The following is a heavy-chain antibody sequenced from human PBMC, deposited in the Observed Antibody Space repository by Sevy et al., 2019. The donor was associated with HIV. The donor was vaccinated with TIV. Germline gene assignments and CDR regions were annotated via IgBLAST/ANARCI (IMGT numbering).Heavy chain of an antibody. D-gene: IGHD3-3*01. Sequence: GGSLRLSCSASGFTFSRYAMNWVRQAPGKGLEYVSAISSNGGSTYYAYSVKGRFTISRDNSKNTLYLQMSSLRAEDTAVYYCVKDPDYDFWRGDYGMDVWGQGTTVTVSS. CDR1: GFTFSRYA. V-gene: IGHV3-64D*06. J-gene: IGHJ6*02. CDR2: ISSNGGST. CDR3: VKDPDYDFWRGDYGMDV.